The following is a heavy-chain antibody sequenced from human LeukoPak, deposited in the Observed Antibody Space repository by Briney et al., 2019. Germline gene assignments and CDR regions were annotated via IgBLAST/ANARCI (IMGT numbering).Heavy chain of an antibody. V-gene: IGHV3-23*01. CDR3: AKGDGYNYNYFDF. CDR1: GFTFSSYA. J-gene: IGHJ4*02. D-gene: IGHD5-24*01. CDR2: ISGSGGFT. Sequence: GGSLRLSCAASGFTFSSYAMSWVRQAPGKGLEWVSAISGSGGFTYYADSVKGRFTISRDNSKNTLYLQMNSLRAEDTAVYYCAKGDGYNYNYFDFWGQGTQVTASS.